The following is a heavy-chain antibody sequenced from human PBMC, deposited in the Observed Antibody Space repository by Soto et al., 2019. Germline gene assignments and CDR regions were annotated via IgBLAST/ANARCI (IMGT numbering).Heavy chain of an antibody. V-gene: IGHV3-48*02. CDR1: GFTFSSYS. J-gene: IGHJ3*02. D-gene: IGHD2-15*01. CDR3: ARDIRGCSGGSCYSPYDAFHI. Sequence: GGSLSLSCAASGFTFSSYSMNWVRQAPGKGLEWVSYISSSSSTIYYADSVKGRFTISRDNAKNSLYLQMNSLRDEDTAVYYCARDIRGCSGGSCYSPYDAFHIWGQGTMATVS. CDR2: ISSSSSTI.